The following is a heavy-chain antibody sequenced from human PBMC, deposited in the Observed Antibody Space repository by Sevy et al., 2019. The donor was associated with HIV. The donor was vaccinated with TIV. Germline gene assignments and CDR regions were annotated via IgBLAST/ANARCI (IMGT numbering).Heavy chain of an antibody. J-gene: IGHJ4*02. V-gene: IGHV3-66*02. D-gene: IGHD6-19*01. CDR2: IFSSGST. Sequence: GGSLRLSCAISGFTVNDKYIIWVRQAPGKGLEWVSVIFSSGSTYHADSAKGRFTISRDNSKNTADLQMNSVRAEDTAVYYCVSLFLSYRSGWSYFDYWGQGTLVTVSS. CDR3: VSLFLSYRSGWSYFDY. CDR1: GFTVNDKY.